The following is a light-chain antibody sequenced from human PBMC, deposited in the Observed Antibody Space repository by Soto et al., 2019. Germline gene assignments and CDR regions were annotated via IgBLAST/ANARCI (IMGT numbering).Light chain of an antibody. V-gene: IGKV3-11*01. J-gene: IGKJ5*01. CDR3: QQRSNWPPWIT. CDR2: GAS. Sequence: EIVLTQSPATLSLSPGERATLSCRASQSVSSYLAWYQQKPGQAPRLLIYGASSRATGIPDRFSGRGSGTDFTLTISRLEPEDFAVYYCQQRSNWPPWITFGQGTRLEIK. CDR1: QSVSSY.